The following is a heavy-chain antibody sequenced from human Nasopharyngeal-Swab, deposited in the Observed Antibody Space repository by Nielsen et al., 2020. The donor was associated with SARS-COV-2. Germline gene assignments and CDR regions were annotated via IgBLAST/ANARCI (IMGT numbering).Heavy chain of an antibody. Sequence: SETLSLTCTVSGGSISSYYWSWIRQPPGKGLEWIGYIYYSGSTNYNPSLKSRVTISVDTSKNQFSPKLSSVTAADTAVYYCAREMYYDFWSGYYTGGYYFDYWGQGTLVTVSS. J-gene: IGHJ4*02. D-gene: IGHD3-3*01. V-gene: IGHV4-59*01. CDR3: AREMYYDFWSGYYTGGYYFDY. CDR1: GGSISSYY. CDR2: IYYSGST.